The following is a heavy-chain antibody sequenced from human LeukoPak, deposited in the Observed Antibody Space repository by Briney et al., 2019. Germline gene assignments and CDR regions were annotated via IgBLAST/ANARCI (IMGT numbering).Heavy chain of an antibody. CDR2: IYYSGST. D-gene: IGHD3-10*01. CDR3: ASQDYYGIHYYYYYYMDV. Sequence: SETLSLTCPVSGGSISSSSYYSGWIRQPPGKGLEWIGSIYYSGSTYYNPSLKSRVTISVDTSKNQFSLKLSSVTAADTAVYYCASQDYYGIHYYYYYYMDVWGKGTTVTVSS. V-gene: IGHV4-39*07. CDR1: GGSISSSSYY. J-gene: IGHJ6*03.